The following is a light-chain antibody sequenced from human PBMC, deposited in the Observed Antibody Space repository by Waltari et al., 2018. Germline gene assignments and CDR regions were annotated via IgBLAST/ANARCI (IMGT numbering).Light chain of an antibody. Sequence: EIVLTQSPGTLSLSPGERATLSCRASQSVSSSYLAWYQQKPGQAPRLLIYGASSRATGIPDRFSGSVSGTDFTLTISRLEPEDFAVYYYQQYGSSPRTFGQGTKVEIK. CDR1: QSVSSSY. CDR2: GAS. V-gene: IGKV3-20*01. CDR3: QQYGSSPRT. J-gene: IGKJ1*01.